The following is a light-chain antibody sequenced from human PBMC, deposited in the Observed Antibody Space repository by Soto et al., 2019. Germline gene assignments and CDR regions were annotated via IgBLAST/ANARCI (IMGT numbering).Light chain of an antibody. CDR2: DVS. CDR1: TSDIGGYNF. V-gene: IGLV2-14*01. J-gene: IGLJ1*01. Sequence: QSVLTQPASVSGSPGQSITISCTGTTSDIGGYNFVSWYQQHPGKAPKLMIYDVSNRPSGVSDRFSGSKSGSTASLTISGLQAEDEAEYYCSSYSSSSSLVFGTGTKVTVL. CDR3: SSYSSSSSLV.